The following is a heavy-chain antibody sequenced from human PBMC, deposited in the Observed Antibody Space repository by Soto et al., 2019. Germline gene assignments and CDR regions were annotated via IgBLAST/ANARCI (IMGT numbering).Heavy chain of an antibody. D-gene: IGHD6-13*01. J-gene: IGHJ6*02. CDR2: IYPGDSDT. Sequence: WESLKISCNGSGYSFTSYWIGWVRQMPWKGLEWMGIIYPGDSDTRYSPSFQGQVTISADKSISTAYLQWSSLKASDTAMYYCARRVAAADPYYYYGMDVWGQGTTVTVSS. CDR1: GYSFTSYW. CDR3: ARRVAAADPYYYYGMDV. V-gene: IGHV5-51*01.